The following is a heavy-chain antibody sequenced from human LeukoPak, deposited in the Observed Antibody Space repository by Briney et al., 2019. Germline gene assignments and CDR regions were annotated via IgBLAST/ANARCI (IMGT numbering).Heavy chain of an antibody. CDR2: IYSGGST. D-gene: IGHD3-10*01. CDR1: GFTVISNY. Sequence: GGSLRVSCAASGFTVISNYMSWVRQALGKGLEWVSVIYSGGSTYYADSVKGRFTISRDNSKNTLYLQMNSLRAEDTAVYYCGRFVRGDYFDYWGQGTLVTVSS. V-gene: IGHV3-66*01. J-gene: IGHJ4*02. CDR3: GRFVRGDYFDY.